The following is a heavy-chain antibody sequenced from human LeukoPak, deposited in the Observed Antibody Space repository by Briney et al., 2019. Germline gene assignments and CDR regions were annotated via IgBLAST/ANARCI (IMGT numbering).Heavy chain of an antibody. Sequence: GRSLRLSCAASGFTFSDYYMTWIRQARGKGLECVSYICDSGRTIYYADSVKGRFTISRDNAKNSVYLQMNNLRAEDTAVYYCARDGLGDYDNGGYYDKWGQGTLVTVSS. D-gene: IGHD3-22*01. CDR2: ICDSGRTI. J-gene: IGHJ4*02. CDR3: ARDGLGDYDNGGYYDK. V-gene: IGHV3-11*01. CDR1: GFTFSDYY.